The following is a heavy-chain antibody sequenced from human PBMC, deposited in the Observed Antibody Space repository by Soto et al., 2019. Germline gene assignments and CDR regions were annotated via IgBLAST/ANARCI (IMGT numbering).Heavy chain of an antibody. Sequence: SDTLSLTCAVYGGSFSSYYWTWIRQPPGKGLEWIGYIYYSGSTNYNPSLKSRVTISVDTSKNQFSLKLSSVTAADTAIYYCARRYGYAFDIWGQGTMVTVSS. CDR3: ARRYGYAFDI. V-gene: IGHV4-59*08. D-gene: IGHD5-18*01. CDR2: IYYSGST. J-gene: IGHJ3*02. CDR1: GGSFSSYY.